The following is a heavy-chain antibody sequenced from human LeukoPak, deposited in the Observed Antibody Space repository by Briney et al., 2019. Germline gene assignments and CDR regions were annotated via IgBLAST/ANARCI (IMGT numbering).Heavy chain of an antibody. CDR1: GGSISSSGYS. Sequence: SETLSLTCAVSGGSISSSGYSWNWIRQPPGKGLEWIGDIYHSGTTDYNPSLKSRVTISVDRFKNQLSLKLSSVTAADTAVYYCAREGDSGSYLYWGQVTLVTVSS. V-gene: IGHV4-30-2*01. J-gene: IGHJ4*02. D-gene: IGHD1-26*01. CDR2: IYHSGTT. CDR3: AREGDSGSYLY.